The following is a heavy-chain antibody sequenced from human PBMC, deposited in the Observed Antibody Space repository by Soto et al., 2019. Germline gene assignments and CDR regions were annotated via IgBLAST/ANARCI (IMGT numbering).Heavy chain of an antibody. D-gene: IGHD3-10*01. CDR3: ARAPMVRGVIARGNWFDP. Sequence: QVQLVQSGAEVKKPGASVKVSCKASGYTFTSYGISWVRQAPGQGLEWMGWISAYNGNTNYAQKLQGRVTMTTDTSTSTAYMELRSLRSGDTAVYYCARAPMVRGVIARGNWFDPWGQGTLVTVSS. V-gene: IGHV1-18*01. J-gene: IGHJ5*02. CDR2: ISAYNGNT. CDR1: GYTFTSYG.